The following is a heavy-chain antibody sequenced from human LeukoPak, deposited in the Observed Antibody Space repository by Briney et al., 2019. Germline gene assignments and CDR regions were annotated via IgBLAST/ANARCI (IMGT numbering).Heavy chain of an antibody. CDR2: IAPSVDTT. CDR3: VREESGGYFDY. V-gene: IGHV1-46*01. CDR1: GFTFTNYL. J-gene: IGHJ4*02. D-gene: IGHD2-8*02. Sequence: ASVKIACKSFGFTFTNYLLHWVRQAPGQGLEWVGRIAPSVDTTNYAQKFQGRVTMTRDTSTSTVYMELSSLRSDDTAIYYCVREESGGYFDYWGQGTLVTVSS.